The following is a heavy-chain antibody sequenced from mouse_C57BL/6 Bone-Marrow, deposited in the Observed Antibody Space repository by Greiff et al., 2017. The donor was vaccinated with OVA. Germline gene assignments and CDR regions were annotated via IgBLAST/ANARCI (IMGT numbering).Heavy chain of an antibody. CDR3: ARWGWLLRTWFAY. CDR2: INPSSGYT. J-gene: IGHJ3*01. D-gene: IGHD2-3*01. V-gene: IGHV1-4*01. CDR1: GYTFTSYT. Sequence: QVQLQQSGAELARPGASVKMSCKASGYTFTSYTMHWVKQRPGQGLEWIGYINPSSGYTKYNQKFKDKATLTADKSSSTAYMQLSSLTSEDSAVYYCARWGWLLRTWFAYWGQGTLVTVSA.